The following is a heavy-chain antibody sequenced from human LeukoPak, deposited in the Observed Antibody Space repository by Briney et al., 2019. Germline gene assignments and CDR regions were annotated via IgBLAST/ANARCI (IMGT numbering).Heavy chain of an antibody. CDR2: IYYSGST. CDR1: GGSISSYY. V-gene: IGHV4-59*01. CDR3: ARGAMAYCGGDCGNFDY. Sequence: SETLSLTCTVSGGSISSYYWSWIRQPPGKGLEWIGYIYYSGSTNYNPSLKSRVTISVDTSKNQFSLKLSSATAADTAVYYCARGAMAYCGGDCGNFDYWGQGTLVTVSS. D-gene: IGHD2-21*02. J-gene: IGHJ4*02.